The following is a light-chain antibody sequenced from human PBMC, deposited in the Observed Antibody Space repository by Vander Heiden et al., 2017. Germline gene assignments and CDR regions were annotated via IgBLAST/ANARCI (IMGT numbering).Light chain of an antibody. V-gene: IGLV6-57*01. CDR3: QSYDSSNKV. CDR1: SGSIASNY. J-gene: IGLJ1*01. Sequence: NFMLTQPHSVSESPGKTVTISCTRSSGSIASNYVQWYQQRPGSSPTTVIYEDNQRPSGVPDRFSGSIDSSSNSASLTISGLKTEDEADYYCQSYDSSNKVFGTGTKVTGL. CDR2: EDN.